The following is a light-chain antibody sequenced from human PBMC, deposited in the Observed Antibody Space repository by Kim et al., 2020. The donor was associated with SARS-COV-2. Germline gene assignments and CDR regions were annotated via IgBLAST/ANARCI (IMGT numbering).Light chain of an antibody. CDR2: YDS. CDR1: NIGSKS. Sequence: APGKTARLTGRGNNIGSKSVRWYQQKPGQAPVLVIYYDSDRPSGIPERFSGSNSGNTATLTISRVEAGDEADYYCQVWDSSSDHVVFGGGTQLTVL. J-gene: IGLJ2*01. CDR3: QVWDSSSDHVV. V-gene: IGLV3-21*04.